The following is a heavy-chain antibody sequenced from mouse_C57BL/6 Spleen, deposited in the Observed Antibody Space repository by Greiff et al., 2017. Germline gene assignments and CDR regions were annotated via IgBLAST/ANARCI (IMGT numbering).Heavy chain of an antibody. D-gene: IGHD2-3*01. CDR3: ARSRDGYYPHWYFDV. V-gene: IGHV1-42*01. CDR2: INPSTGGT. Sequence: VQLKESGPELVKPGASVKISCKASGYSFTGYYMNWVKQSPEKSLEWIGEINPSTGGTTYNQKFKAKATLTVDKSSSTAYMQLKSLTSEDSAVYYCARSRDGYYPHWYFDVWGTGTTVTVSS. J-gene: IGHJ1*03. CDR1: GYSFTGYY.